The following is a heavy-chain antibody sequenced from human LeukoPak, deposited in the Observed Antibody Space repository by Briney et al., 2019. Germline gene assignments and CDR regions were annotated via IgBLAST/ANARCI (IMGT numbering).Heavy chain of an antibody. V-gene: IGHV1-46*01. Sequence: ASVTFSCKASGYTFTSYYMHWMRQAPGQGLEWMGIINPSGGSTSYAQKFQGRVTMTRDMSTSTAYMELSRLRSDDTAVYYCARGELYCGGDCYPDYFDYWGQGTLVTVSS. D-gene: IGHD2-21*02. J-gene: IGHJ4*02. CDR2: INPSGGST. CDR3: ARGELYCGGDCYPDYFDY. CDR1: GYTFTSYY.